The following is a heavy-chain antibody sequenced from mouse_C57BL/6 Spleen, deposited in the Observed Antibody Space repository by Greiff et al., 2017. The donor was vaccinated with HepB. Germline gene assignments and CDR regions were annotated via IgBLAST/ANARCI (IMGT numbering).Heavy chain of an antibody. J-gene: IGHJ4*01. CDR3: ASPFYGREGYYAMDY. CDR2: IYPGDGDT. CDR1: GYAFSSYW. V-gene: IGHV1-80*01. Sequence: QVQLKQSGAELVKPGASVKISCKASGYAFSSYWMNWVKQRPGKGLEWIGQIYPGDGDTNYNGKFKGKATLTADKSSSTAYMQLSSLTSEDSAVYFCASPFYGREGYYAMDYGGQGTSVTVSS. D-gene: IGHD1-1*01.